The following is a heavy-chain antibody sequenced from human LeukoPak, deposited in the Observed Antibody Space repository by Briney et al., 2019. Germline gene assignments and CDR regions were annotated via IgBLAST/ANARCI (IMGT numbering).Heavy chain of an antibody. CDR3: ARDWGTVAGDFDY. CDR2: IKQDGSEK. J-gene: IGHJ4*02. Sequence: PGGSLRLSCAASGFTFSSYWMSWVRQAPGKGLAWAANIKQDGSEKYYVDSAKGRFTIFRDNAKNSLYLQMNSLRAEDTAVYYCARDWGTVAGDFDYWGQGTLVTVSS. V-gene: IGHV3-7*01. CDR1: GFTFSSYW. D-gene: IGHD6-19*01.